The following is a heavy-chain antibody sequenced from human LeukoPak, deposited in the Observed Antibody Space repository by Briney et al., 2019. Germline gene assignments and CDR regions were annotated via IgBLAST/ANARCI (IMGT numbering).Heavy chain of an antibody. CDR3: ARRYGAGAVRY. CDR1: GYTFTSYY. V-gene: IGHV1-46*01. Sequence: ASVKVSCKASGYTFTSYYIHWVRQAPGQGLEWMGIINPSGGSTSYAQKFQGRVTMTRDMSTSTVYMELSSLRSEDTAVYYCARRYGAGAVRYWGQGTLVTVSS. CDR2: INPSGGST. D-gene: IGHD3-10*01. J-gene: IGHJ4*02.